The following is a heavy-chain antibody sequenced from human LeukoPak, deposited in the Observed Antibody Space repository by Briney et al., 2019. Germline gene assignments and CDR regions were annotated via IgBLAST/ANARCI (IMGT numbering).Heavy chain of an antibody. CDR2: VYYNGNT. D-gene: IGHD3-22*01. CDR3: ARDRYYDSSDYFYNSYFDN. V-gene: IGHV4-39*02. J-gene: IGHJ4*02. CDR1: GGSINSNDY. Sequence: SETLSLTCTVSGGSINSNDYWGWIRQPPGRGLEYIGSVYYNGNTYYNPSLKSRVTISRDSSKNQISLKVTSVTAADTAVYYWARDRYYDSSDYFYNSYFDNWGQGTLVTVSS.